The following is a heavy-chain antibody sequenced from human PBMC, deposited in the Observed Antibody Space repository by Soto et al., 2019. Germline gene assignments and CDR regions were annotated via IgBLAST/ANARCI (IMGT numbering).Heavy chain of an antibody. D-gene: IGHD5-18*01. CDR2: ISYDGSNK. J-gene: IGHJ6*02. Sequence: PGGSLRLSCAASGFTFSSYWMSWVRQAPGKGLEWVAVISYDGSNKYYADSVKGRFTISRDNSKNTLYLQMNSLRAEDTAVYYCAKDFGIQLRLYYYGMDVWGQGTTVTVSS. V-gene: IGHV3-30*18. CDR1: GFTFSSYW. CDR3: AKDFGIQLRLYYYGMDV.